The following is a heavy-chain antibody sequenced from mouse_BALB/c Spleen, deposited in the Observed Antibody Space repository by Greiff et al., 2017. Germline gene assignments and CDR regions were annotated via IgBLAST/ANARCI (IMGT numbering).Heavy chain of an antibody. CDR3: ARYYDYDGYAMDY. CDR2: ISSGGSYT. V-gene: IGHV5-6*01. D-gene: IGHD2-4*01. Sequence: EVKLVESGGDLVKPGGSLKLSCAASGFTFSSYGMSWVRQTPDKRLEWVATISSGGSYTYYPDSVKGRFTISRDNAKNTLYLQMSSLKSEDTAMYYCARYYDYDGYAMDYWGQGTSVTVSS. CDR1: GFTFSSYG. J-gene: IGHJ4*01.